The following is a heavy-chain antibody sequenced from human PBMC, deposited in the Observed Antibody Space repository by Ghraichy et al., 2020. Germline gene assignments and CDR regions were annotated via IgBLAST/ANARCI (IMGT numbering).Heavy chain of an antibody. D-gene: IGHD6-13*01. CDR3: ARPSTSSLMDV. CDR1: GFTFRSYW. V-gene: IGHV3-7*03. Sequence: GGSLRLSCAASGFTFRSYWMGWVRQAPGKGLECVANIKQDGSEKYYVDSVKGRFTISRDNAKNSLYLQMNSLRAEDTAVYYCARPSTSSLMDVWGQGTTVTVSS. J-gene: IGHJ6*02. CDR2: IKQDGSEK.